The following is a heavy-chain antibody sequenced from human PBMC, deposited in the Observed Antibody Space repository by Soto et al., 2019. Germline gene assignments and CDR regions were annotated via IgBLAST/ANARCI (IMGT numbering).Heavy chain of an antibody. Sequence: SETLSLTCTVSGGSISSYYWSWIRQPPGKGLEWIGYIYYSGSTNYNPSLKSRVTISVDTSKNQFSLKLSSVTAADTAVYYCARQREVLLWFGELSPNWFDPWGQGTLVTVSS. D-gene: IGHD3-10*01. CDR1: GGSISSYY. J-gene: IGHJ5*02. CDR3: ARQREVLLWFGELSPNWFDP. V-gene: IGHV4-59*08. CDR2: IYYSGST.